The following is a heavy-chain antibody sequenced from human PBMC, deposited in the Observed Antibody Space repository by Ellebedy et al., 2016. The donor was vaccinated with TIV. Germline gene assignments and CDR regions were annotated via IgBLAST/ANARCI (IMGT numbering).Heavy chain of an antibody. V-gene: IGHV3-7*01. D-gene: IGHD6-13*01. Sequence: GESLKISCTASGFIVSTNHMSWVRQAPGKGLEWVANMNQVGSEKYYLDSVKGRFTISRDNARNILYLHMNSLRDEDTAVYYCASRAASWYSDNNWFDPWGQGSPVTVSS. CDR1: GFIVSTNH. CDR2: MNQVGSEK. J-gene: IGHJ5*02. CDR3: ASRAASWYSDNNWFDP.